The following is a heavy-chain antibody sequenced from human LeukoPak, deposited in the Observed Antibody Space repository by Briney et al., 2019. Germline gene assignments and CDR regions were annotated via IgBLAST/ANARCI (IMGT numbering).Heavy chain of an antibody. D-gene: IGHD3-10*01. Sequence: SETLSLTCAVYGGSFSGYYWSWIRQPPGKGLEWIGEINHSGSTNYNPSLKSRVTISVDTSKNQFSLKLSSVTAADTAVYYCAGGLGSGSYVFPLKDFYIDVWGKGTTVTVSS. CDR1: GGSFSGYY. CDR2: INHSGST. J-gene: IGHJ6*03. CDR3: AGGLGSGSYVFPLKDFYIDV. V-gene: IGHV4-34*01.